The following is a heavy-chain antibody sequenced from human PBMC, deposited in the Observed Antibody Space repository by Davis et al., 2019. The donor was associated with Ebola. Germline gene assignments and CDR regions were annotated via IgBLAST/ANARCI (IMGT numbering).Heavy chain of an antibody. CDR2: INSDGSST. Sequence: GESLKISCAASGFTFSSYWMHWVRQAPGKGLVWVSRINSDGSSTSYADSVKGRFTISRDNAKNTLYLQMNSLRAEDTAVYYCARLQTPDYDFWSGPVGGGGMDVWGQGTTVTVSS. CDR1: GFTFSSYW. J-gene: IGHJ6*02. V-gene: IGHV3-74*01. CDR3: ARLQTPDYDFWSGPVGGGGMDV. D-gene: IGHD3-3*01.